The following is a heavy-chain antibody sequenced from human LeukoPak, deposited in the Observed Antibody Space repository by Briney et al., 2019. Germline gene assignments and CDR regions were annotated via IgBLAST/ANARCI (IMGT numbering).Heavy chain of an antibody. CDR1: GFSFITYW. D-gene: IGHD6-13*01. Sequence: GGSLRLSCAASGFSFITYWMGWVRQAPGKGLEWVANIRHDGGETYYVGSVKGRFTISRDNAKNSLYLQMNSLRAEDTALYYCARDLAFLGIAAAGTIWFEDYWGQGTLVTVSS. CDR3: ARDLAFLGIAAAGTIWFEDY. J-gene: IGHJ4*02. CDR2: IRHDGGET. V-gene: IGHV3-7*03.